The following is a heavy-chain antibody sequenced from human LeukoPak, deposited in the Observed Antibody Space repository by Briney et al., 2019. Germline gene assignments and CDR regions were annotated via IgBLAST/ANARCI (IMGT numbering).Heavy chain of an antibody. J-gene: IGHJ4*02. CDR2: VYATGST. CDR3: ARAPAGSSKYEY. D-gene: IGHD6-13*01. CDR1: GGSISSYS. Sequence: SGTLSLTCSVPGGSISSYSWTWIRQPAGKGLEWIGRVYATGSTNYNPSLKSRVTMSVDTSKSQFSLNLSSVTAADTAVYYCARAPAGSSKYEYWGQGILVTVSP. V-gene: IGHV4-4*07.